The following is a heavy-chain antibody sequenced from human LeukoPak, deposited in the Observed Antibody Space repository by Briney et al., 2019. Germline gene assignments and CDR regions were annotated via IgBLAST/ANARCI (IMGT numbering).Heavy chain of an antibody. CDR2: ISSSSSYI. Sequence: GGSLRLSCIASGFSFSGYAMSWVRQAPGKGLEWVSSISSSSSYIYYADSVKGRFTISRDNAKNSLYLQMNSLRAEDAAVYYCARASSWADWGQGTLVTVSS. CDR3: ARASSWAD. V-gene: IGHV3-21*01. D-gene: IGHD1-26*01. J-gene: IGHJ4*02. CDR1: GFSFSGYA.